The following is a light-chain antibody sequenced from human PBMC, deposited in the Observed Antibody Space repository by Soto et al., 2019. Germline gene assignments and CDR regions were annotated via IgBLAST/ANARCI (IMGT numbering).Light chain of an antibody. J-gene: IGKJ1*01. Sequence: EIVMTQSPATLSVSAGERATLSCRASQSVSSDLAWYQQKPGQAPRLLIYGASTRATGIPARFSGSGSGTEFTLTISSLQSEDFAVYYCQQYNNWPPAGTFGQGTKVEIK. CDR3: QQYNNWPPAGT. CDR2: GAS. V-gene: IGKV3-15*01. CDR1: QSVSSD.